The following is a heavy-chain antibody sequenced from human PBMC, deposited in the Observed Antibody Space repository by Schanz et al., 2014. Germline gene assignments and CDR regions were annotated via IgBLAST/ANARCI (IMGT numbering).Heavy chain of an antibody. V-gene: IGHV3-11*05. J-gene: IGHJ5*01. D-gene: IGHD2-15*01. CDR3: SKDKQGSRSDDS. CDR1: GFTFSDYY. Sequence: QVYLVESGGDLVKPGGSLRLSCAASGFTFSDYYMAWIRQAPGKGLEWVSHISGSSIHKNYADSVKGRFSISRDNGEASVYLQINSLRVEDTAVYYCSKDKQGSRSDDSWGQGTLVTVSS. CDR2: ISGSSIHK.